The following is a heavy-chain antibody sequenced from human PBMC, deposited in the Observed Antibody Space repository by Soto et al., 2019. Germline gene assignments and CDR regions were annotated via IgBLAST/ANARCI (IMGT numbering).Heavy chain of an antibody. D-gene: IGHD2-2*01. CDR3: ARITHLVPAASYGMDV. Sequence: SGPTLVNPTQTLTLTCTFSGFSLSTSGMCVSWIRQPPGKALEWLARIDWDDDKYYSTSLKTRLTISKDTSKNQVVLTMTNMDPVDTATYYCARITHLVPAASYGMDVWGQGTTVTVSS. CDR2: IDWDDDK. J-gene: IGHJ6*02. CDR1: GFSLSTSGMC. V-gene: IGHV2-70*11.